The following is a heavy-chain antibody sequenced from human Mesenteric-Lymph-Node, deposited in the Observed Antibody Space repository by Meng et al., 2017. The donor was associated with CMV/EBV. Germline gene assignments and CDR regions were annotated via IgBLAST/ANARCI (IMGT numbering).Heavy chain of an antibody. CDR1: GGYVRGYY. V-gene: IGHV4-34*01. Sequence: VDGGYVRGYYETWSRQPPGKGLEWIGEIHHSGGTKYKPYLKSRVTISVDTSKNQLSLKVKSVTAADTAVYYCARANVVVTSSAFDYWGQGSLVTISS. CDR3: ARANVVVTSSAFDY. D-gene: IGHD2-21*02. CDR2: IHHSGGT. J-gene: IGHJ4*02.